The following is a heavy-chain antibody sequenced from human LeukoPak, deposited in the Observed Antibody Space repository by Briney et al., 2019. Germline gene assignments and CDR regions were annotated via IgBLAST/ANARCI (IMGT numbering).Heavy chain of an antibody. J-gene: IGHJ5*02. D-gene: IGHD6-13*01. CDR1: GGSISSYY. V-gene: IGHV4-59*04. CDR3: ARAYSSSWYFNWFDP. Sequence: SGTLSLTCTVSGGSISSYYWSWIRQPPGKGLEWIGTIYNSGSTYYNASLESRVTISVDTSKNQFSLKLSSVTAADTAVYYCARAYSSSWYFNWFDPWGQGTLVTVSS. CDR2: IYNSGST.